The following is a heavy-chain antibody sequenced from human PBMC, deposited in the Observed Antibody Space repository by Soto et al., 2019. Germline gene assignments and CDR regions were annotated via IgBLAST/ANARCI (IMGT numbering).Heavy chain of an antibody. CDR3: ARSGYCDISGEYYARDFYYGMDV. Sequence: PGGSLRLSCAASGFTFSSDRMHWVRQAPGKGLVWVSRINSDGSSTSYADSVKGRFTISRDNAKITLYLQMNSLRAEETAVYYCARSGYCDISGEYYARDFYYGMDVWGQGTPVTVSS. D-gene: IGHD3-22*01. V-gene: IGHV3-74*01. CDR1: GFTFSSDR. J-gene: IGHJ6*02. CDR2: INSDGSST.